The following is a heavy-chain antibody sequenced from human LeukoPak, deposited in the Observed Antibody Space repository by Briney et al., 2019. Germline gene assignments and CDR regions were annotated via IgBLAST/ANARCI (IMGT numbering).Heavy chain of an antibody. Sequence: GGSLKISCKGSGYSFTSYWIGWVRQMPGKGLEGMGLIYPGDSDTRYSPSFQGQVTISADKSMNTAYLQWSSLKASDTAMYYCARQYSSGISGYWGQGTLVIVSS. D-gene: IGHD3-22*01. CDR2: IYPGDSDT. V-gene: IGHV5-51*01. CDR1: GYSFTSYW. J-gene: IGHJ4*02. CDR3: ARQYSSGISGY.